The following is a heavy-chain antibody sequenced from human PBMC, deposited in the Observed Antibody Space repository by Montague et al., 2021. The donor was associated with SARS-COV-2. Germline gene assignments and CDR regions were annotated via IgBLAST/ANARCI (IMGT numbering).Heavy chain of an antibody. J-gene: IGHJ6*02. CDR2: VYYRGST. D-gene: IGHD3-9*01. V-gene: IGHV4-39*07. Sequence: SETLSLTCTVSGGSISSSSYYWGWIRQPPGKGLEWIGSVYYRGSTYYNPSLKSRVTISVDTTKNQLSLKLSSVTAADTAVYYCAKDGSLRFEILIGPRHYYWGMDVWGQGTTVTVSS. CDR3: AKDGSLRFEILIGPRHYYWGMDV. CDR1: GGSISSSSYY.